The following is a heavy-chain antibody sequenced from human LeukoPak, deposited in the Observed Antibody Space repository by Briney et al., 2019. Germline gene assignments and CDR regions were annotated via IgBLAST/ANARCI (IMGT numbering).Heavy chain of an antibody. CDR1: GYTFTGYY. CDR2: INPNSGGT. V-gene: IGHV1-2*04. J-gene: IGHJ4*02. D-gene: IGHD6-13*01. Sequence: ASVKVSCKASGYTFTGYYMHWVRQAPGQGLEWMGWINPNSGGTNYAQKFQGWVTMTMDTSISTAYMELSRLRSDDTAVYYCARSWPGQQREFDPFDYWGQGTLVTVSS. CDR3: ARSWPGQQREFDPFDY.